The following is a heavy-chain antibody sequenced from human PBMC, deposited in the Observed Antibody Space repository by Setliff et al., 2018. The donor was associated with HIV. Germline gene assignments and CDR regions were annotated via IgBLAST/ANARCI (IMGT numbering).Heavy chain of an antibody. J-gene: IGHJ6*03. CDR3: ARVNRARGGYFYYMDV. CDR2: VFYSGVT. V-gene: IGHV4-30-4*01. D-gene: IGHD2-15*01. CDR1: GGSISSPGYY. Sequence: SETLSLTCTVSGGSISSPGYYWGWIRQQSGKGLEWIGAVFYSGVTVYNSSLKSRSAISISTSRNQFSLRMASVTVADTAQYYCARVNRARGGYFYYMDVWGKGATVTVSS.